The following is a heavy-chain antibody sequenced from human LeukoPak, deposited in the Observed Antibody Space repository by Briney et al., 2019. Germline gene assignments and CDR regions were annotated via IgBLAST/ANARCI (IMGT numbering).Heavy chain of an antibody. CDR2: ISADGGST. D-gene: IGHD1-1*01. Sequence: GGSLRLSCVASGLNFDDSAMHWVRQAPGKGLEWVSLISADGGSTFSADSVKGRFSISRDNSKNSLYLQMNSLRAEDTAVYYCAKDRERVVGYWGQGTLVTVSS. J-gene: IGHJ4*02. CDR3: AKDRERVVGY. V-gene: IGHV3-43*02. CDR1: GLNFDDSA.